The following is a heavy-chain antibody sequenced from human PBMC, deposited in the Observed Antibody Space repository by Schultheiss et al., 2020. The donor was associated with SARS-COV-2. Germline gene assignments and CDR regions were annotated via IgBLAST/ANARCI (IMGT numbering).Heavy chain of an antibody. CDR2: IRSDGTNK. Sequence: GESLKISCAASGFTFSSYGIHWVRQAPGKGLEWVTFIRSDGTNKYYADSVKGRFTISRDNSKNTLYLQLNSLRGEDTAVYYCAKPRRGSWGQGTLVTVSS. J-gene: IGHJ4*02. V-gene: IGHV3-30*02. CDR1: GFTFSSYG. CDR3: AKPRRGS. D-gene: IGHD3-16*01.